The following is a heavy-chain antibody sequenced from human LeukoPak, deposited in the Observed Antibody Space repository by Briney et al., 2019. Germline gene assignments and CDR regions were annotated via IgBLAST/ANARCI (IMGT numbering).Heavy chain of an antibody. CDR3: ARSINLLVPFDY. D-gene: IGHD6-6*01. CDR2: ISSSSSYI. J-gene: IGHJ4*02. V-gene: IGHV3-21*01. Sequence: GGSLRLSCAASGFTFSSYPMNWVRQAPGKGLEWVSSISSSSSYIYYADSVKGRFTISRDNAKNSLCLQMNSLRAEDTAVYYCARSINLLVPFDYWGQGTLVTVSS. CDR1: GFTFSSYP.